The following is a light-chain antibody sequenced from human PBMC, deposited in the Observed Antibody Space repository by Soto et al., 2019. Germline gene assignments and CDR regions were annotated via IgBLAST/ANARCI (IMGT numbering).Light chain of an antibody. CDR3: QQYGSSTPVT. Sequence: TQSPASLSGSPGERATLSCRASQTVSRNLAWYQQRPGQAPRLLIYGASSRATGIPDRFSGSGSGTDFTLTISRLEPEDFAVYYCQQYGSSTPVTFGGGTKVDIK. V-gene: IGKV3-20*01. CDR1: QTVSRN. J-gene: IGKJ4*01. CDR2: GAS.